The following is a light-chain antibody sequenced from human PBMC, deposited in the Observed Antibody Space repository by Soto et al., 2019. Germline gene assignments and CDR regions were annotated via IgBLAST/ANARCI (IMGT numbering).Light chain of an antibody. CDR2: GNS. V-gene: IGLV1-40*01. Sequence: QSVLTQPPSESGAPGQRVTISCTGSSSNIGAGYDVHWYQQLPGTAPKLLIYGNSNRPSGVPDRFSGSKSGTSASLAITGLQAEDEADYYCQSYDSSLSGSRVFGGGTKVTV. CDR3: QSYDSSLSGSRV. CDR1: SSNIGAGYD. J-gene: IGLJ2*01.